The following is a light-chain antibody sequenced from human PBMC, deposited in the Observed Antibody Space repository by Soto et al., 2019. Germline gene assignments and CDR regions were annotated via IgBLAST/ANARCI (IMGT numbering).Light chain of an antibody. CDR3: TSYADSNLVV. Sequence: QSVLTQPPSASGSPGQSVTISCTGTSSDIGGYNYVSWYQQHPGKAPKLMIYEVTKRPSGVPDRFSGSKSGNTASLTVSGLQAEDEAHDYCTSYADSNLVVFGGGTKLTVL. V-gene: IGLV2-8*01. CDR1: SSDIGGYNY. CDR2: EVT. J-gene: IGLJ3*02.